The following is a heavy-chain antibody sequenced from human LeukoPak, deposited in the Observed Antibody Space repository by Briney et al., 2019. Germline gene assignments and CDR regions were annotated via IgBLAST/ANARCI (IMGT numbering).Heavy chain of an antibody. D-gene: IGHD4-17*01. J-gene: IGHJ4*02. CDR2: IWYDGSNK. CDR1: GFTFSSYD. Sequence: GGSLRLSCAASGFTFSSYDMHWVRQAPGKGLEWVAVIWYDGSNKYYADSVKGRFTISRDNSKNTLYLQMNSLRAEDTAVYYCARDYVGTVTTTGYFDYWGQGTLVTVSS. CDR3: ARDYVGTVTTTGYFDY. V-gene: IGHV3-33*01.